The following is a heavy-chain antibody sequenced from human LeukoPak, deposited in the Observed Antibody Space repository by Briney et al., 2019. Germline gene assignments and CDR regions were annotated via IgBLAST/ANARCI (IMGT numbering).Heavy chain of an antibody. Sequence: SETLSLTCIVSGGSISSGAYYWAWIRQPPGKGLEWIVSIYSTGSTYKNPSLKSRVTISIDTSKNQFSLKLSSVPAADTAVYFCARGPYSYDSSGAFDIWGQGTMVTVSS. D-gene: IGHD3-22*01. J-gene: IGHJ3*02. V-gene: IGHV4-39*01. CDR3: ARGPYSYDSSGAFDI. CDR2: IYSTGST. CDR1: GGSISSGAYY.